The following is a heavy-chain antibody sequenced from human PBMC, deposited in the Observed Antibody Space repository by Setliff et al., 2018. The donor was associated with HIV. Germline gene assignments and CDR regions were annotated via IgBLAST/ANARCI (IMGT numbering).Heavy chain of an antibody. V-gene: IGHV4-38-2*01. CDR1: GYSISSGYY. CDR2: IYYSGRA. CDR3: ARGGGPDTNFDL. J-gene: IGHJ4*02. D-gene: IGHD5-18*01. Sequence: SETLSLTCAVSGYSISSGYYWHWIRQPPGKGLGWIGSIYYSGRAHYKSSLKSRVTTSVDTSKNQFSLRLSSVTAADTAVYYCARGGGPDTNFDLWGQGTLVTVSS.